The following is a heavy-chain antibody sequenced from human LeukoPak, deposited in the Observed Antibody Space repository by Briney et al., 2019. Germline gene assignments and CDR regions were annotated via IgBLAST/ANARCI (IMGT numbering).Heavy chain of an antibody. Sequence: PSETLSLTCAVYGGSFSGYYWSWIRQPPGKGLEWIGEINHSGSTNYNPSLKSRVTISVDTSKNQFSLKLSSVTAADTAVYYCARGWYDGSGYQPTNLDYWGQGTLVTVSS. V-gene: IGHV4-34*01. CDR2: INHSGST. CDR3: ARGWYDGSGYQPTNLDY. CDR1: GGSFSGYY. D-gene: IGHD3-22*01. J-gene: IGHJ4*02.